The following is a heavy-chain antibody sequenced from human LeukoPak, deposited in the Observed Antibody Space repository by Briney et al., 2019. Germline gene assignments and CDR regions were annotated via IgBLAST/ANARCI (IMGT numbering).Heavy chain of an antibody. J-gene: IGHJ6*02. CDR3: ARDELWNGYYSVNYNYYGMDV. V-gene: IGHV1-2*06. CDR2: INPNSGGT. Sequence: ASVKVSCKASGNTFTGYYMHWVRQAPGQGLEWVGRINPNSGGTNYALKFQGRVTMTRDTSISTAYMELSRLTSDDTAVYYCARDELWNGYYSVNYNYYGMDVWGQGTTVTVSS. D-gene: IGHD3-3*01. CDR1: GNTFTGYY.